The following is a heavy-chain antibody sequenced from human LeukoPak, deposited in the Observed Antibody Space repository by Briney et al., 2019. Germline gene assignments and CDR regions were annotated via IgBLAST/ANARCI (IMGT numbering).Heavy chain of an antibody. Sequence: PSETLSLTCAVYGGPFSGYYWSWIRQPPGKGLEWIGEINHSGSTNYNPSLKSRVTISVDTSKNQFSLKLSSVTAADTAVYYCARGVTTVLWFGELLKNWFDPWGQGTLVTVSS. CDR2: INHSGST. CDR3: ARGVTTVLWFGELLKNWFDP. D-gene: IGHD3-10*01. V-gene: IGHV4-34*01. J-gene: IGHJ5*02. CDR1: GGPFSGYY.